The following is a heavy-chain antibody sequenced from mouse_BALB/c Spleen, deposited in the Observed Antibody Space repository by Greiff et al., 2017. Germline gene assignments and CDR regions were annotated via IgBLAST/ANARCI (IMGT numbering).Heavy chain of an antibody. CDR3: ARHSSYYFDY. Sequence: QVRLQQSGAELVRPGTSVKVSCKASGYAFTNYLIEWVKQRPGQGLEWIGVINPGSGGTNYNEKFKGKATLTADKSSSTAYMQLSSLTSDDSAVYFCARHSSYYFDYWGQGTTLTVSS. CDR1: GYAFTNYL. V-gene: IGHV1-54*01. CDR2: INPGSGGT. J-gene: IGHJ2*01.